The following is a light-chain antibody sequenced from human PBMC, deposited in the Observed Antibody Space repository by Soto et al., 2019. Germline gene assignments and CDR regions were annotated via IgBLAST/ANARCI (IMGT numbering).Light chain of an antibody. J-gene: IGLJ2*01. V-gene: IGLV5-45*03. CDR2: YKSDSDK. CDR1: SAINVGTYR. Sequence: QPVLTQPSSLSASPGSSASLTCTLRSAINVGTYRIYWYQQKPGSPPQYLLRYKSDSDKQQGSGVPSRFSGSKDASANAGILLISGLQSEDEAYYYCMIWHSSAWVFGGGTKLTVL. CDR3: MIWHSSAWV.